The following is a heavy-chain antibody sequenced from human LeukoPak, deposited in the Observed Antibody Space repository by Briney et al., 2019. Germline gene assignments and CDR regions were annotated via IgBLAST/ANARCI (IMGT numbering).Heavy chain of an antibody. Sequence: SETLSLTCTVSGGSISSYYWSWIRQPAGKGLEWIGRICTSGSTNYNPSLKSRVTMSVDTSKNQFSLKLSSVTAADTAVYYCARAPRIAAAGNWFDPWGQGTLVTVSS. CDR3: ARAPRIAAAGNWFDP. V-gene: IGHV4-4*07. D-gene: IGHD6-13*01. CDR2: ICTSGST. J-gene: IGHJ5*02. CDR1: GGSISSYY.